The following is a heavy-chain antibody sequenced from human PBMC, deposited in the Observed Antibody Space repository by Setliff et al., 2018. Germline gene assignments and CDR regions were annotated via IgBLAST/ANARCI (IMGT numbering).Heavy chain of an antibody. J-gene: IGHJ5*02. CDR3: ARGVEPHHVWGSYRPWGWFDP. CDR2: IYYSGST. D-gene: IGHD3-16*02. CDR1: GGSISSSSYY. V-gene: IGHV4-39*01. Sequence: PSETLSLTCTVSGGSISSSSYYWGWIRQPPGKGLEWIGSIYYSGSTYYNPSLKSRVTIFVDTSQNQFSLKLSSVTAADTAVYYCARGVEPHHVWGSYRPWGWFDPWGQGTLVTVSS.